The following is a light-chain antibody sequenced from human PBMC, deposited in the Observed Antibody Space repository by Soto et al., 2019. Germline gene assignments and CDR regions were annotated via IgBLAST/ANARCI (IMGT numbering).Light chain of an antibody. CDR2: AAS. J-gene: IGKJ4*01. Sequence: DIQMTQSPSTLSGSVGDRVTITCRASQTISSWLAWYQQKPGKAPKLLIYAASTLQSGVPSRFSGSRSGTEFTLAISSLQPEDFATYYCLQHESYPLTFGGGTKVDIK. V-gene: IGKV1-5*01. CDR1: QTISSW. CDR3: LQHESYPLT.